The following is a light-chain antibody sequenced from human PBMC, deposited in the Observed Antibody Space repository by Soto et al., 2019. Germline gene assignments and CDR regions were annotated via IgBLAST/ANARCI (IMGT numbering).Light chain of an antibody. CDR1: HYVGIS. V-gene: IGKV3-11*01. CDR2: DVS. J-gene: IGKJ4*01. CDR3: QQRSAWPLT. Sequence: EIVLTQSPATLSLSPGERATLSCRASHYVGISLAWYQQKPGQAPRLLIWDVSNRATGIPARFSGSGSGTDFTLTITSLEPEDSAVYYCQQRSAWPLTFGGGTRVEIK.